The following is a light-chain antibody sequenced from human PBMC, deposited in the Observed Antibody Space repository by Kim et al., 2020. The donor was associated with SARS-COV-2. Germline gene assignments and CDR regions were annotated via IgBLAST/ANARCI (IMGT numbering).Light chain of an antibody. V-gene: IGLV1-44*01. CDR3: AAWDDSLNGYV. J-gene: IGLJ1*01. CDR2: RND. Sequence: ELTQPPSRSGTPGQRVTISCSGGSSNIGSNAVSWYQQLPGTAPKLLIYRNDQRPSGVPDRFSGSKSGTLASLAISGLQSEDEADYYCAAWDDSLNGYVFGTGTKVTVL. CDR1: SSNIGSNA.